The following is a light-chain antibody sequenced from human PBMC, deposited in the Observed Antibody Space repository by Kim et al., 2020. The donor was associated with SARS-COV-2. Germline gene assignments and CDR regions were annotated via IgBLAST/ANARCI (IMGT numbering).Light chain of an antibody. J-gene: IGKJ4*01. CDR3: QQRSNWPRLT. CDR2: GAS. V-gene: IGKV3-11*01. CDR1: QSVSTY. Sequence: YPGERATLSCRASQSVSTYLAWYQHKPGQAPRLLIYGASTRATGIPARFSGSGAGTDFTLTISSLEPEDFAFYYCQQRSNWPRLTFGGGTKVDIK.